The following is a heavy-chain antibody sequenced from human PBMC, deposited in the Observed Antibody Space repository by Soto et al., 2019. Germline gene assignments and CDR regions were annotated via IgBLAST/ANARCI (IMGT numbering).Heavy chain of an antibody. CDR3: TRTLFIAARGVEPFDY. Sequence: VQLLESGGALVQPGGSLRLSCAASGFTFSDYAMTWVRQAPGKGLEWVSHTSGNGGSTYYADSVKGRFTISRDNARDTMHLQMNSLRAEDTALYYCTRTLFIAARGVEPFDYWGQGALVTVSS. CDR2: TSGNGGST. V-gene: IGHV3-23*01. J-gene: IGHJ4*02. D-gene: IGHD6-6*01. CDR1: GFTFSDYA.